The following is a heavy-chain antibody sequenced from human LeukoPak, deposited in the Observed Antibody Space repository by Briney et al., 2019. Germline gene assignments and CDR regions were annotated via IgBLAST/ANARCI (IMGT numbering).Heavy chain of an antibody. CDR1: GFTFSSYW. V-gene: IGHV3-74*01. Sequence: GGSLRLSCAASGFTFSSYWMNWVRQTPGKGLVWVSRIASDGSSTTYADSVKGRFSISRDNAKNTLYLQMNSLRVEDTAVYYCARGRPHGNDYWGQGTLVTVSS. CDR2: IASDGSST. CDR3: ARGRPHGNDY. D-gene: IGHD4-23*01. J-gene: IGHJ4*02.